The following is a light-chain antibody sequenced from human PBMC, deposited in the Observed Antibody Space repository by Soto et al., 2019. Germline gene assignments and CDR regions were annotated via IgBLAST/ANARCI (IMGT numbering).Light chain of an antibody. CDR3: QQYYSSPYT. CDR1: QSVLYSSNNKNY. V-gene: IGKV4-1*01. Sequence: DIVMTQSPDSLAVSLGERATINCKSSQSVLYSSNNKNYLAWYQQKPGQTPKLLMYWASTRESGVPDRFSRSGSGTDFTLTISSLQAEDVAVYYCQQYYSSPYTFGQGTKLEIK. CDR2: WAS. J-gene: IGKJ2*01.